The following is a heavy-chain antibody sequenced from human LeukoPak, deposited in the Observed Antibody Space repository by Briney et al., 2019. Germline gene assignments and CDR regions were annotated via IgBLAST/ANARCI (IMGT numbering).Heavy chain of an antibody. CDR3: ARDCGAAMTGPRFDL. CDR2: IRPDGSGG. CDR1: GFTFSTYW. Sequence: GGSLRLSCAASGFTFSTYWMSWVRQAPGKGLEWVAMIRPDGSGGYYVDSVKGRFTISRDNVNYSLYLQMNSLTAEDTAVYYCARDCGAAMTGPRFDLWGQGARVTVSS. J-gene: IGHJ4*02. D-gene: IGHD3-9*01. V-gene: IGHV3-7*03.